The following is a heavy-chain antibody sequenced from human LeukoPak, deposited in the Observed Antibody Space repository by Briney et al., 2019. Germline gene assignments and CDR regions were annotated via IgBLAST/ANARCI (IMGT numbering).Heavy chain of an antibody. Sequence: GGSLRLSCAAAGFTFSSYAINWVRQAPGKGREWVSYITSSASTTSYADSVKGRFTISRANAKTSLYLHMNRMRAEDTAVYYCARDRPTYCSGSTYYSGYYFDYWGQGTLVTVSS. CDR3: ARDRPTYCSGSTYYSGYYFDY. V-gene: IGHV3-48*01. CDR1: GFTFSSYA. CDR2: ITSSASTT. J-gene: IGHJ4*02. D-gene: IGHD2-15*01.